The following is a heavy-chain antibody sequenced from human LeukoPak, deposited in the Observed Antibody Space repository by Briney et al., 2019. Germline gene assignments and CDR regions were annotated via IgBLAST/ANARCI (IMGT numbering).Heavy chain of an antibody. CDR2: ISTYNGNT. J-gene: IGHJ4*02. D-gene: IGHD3-3*01. V-gene: IGHV1-18*01. CDR3: ARALSQSYYDFWSGYWGPDFDY. Sequence: ASVKVSCKASGYTFTSYGISWVRQAPGQGLEWMGWISTYNGNTNYAQKLQGRVTMTTDTSTSTAYMELRSLRSDDTAVYYCARALSQSYYDFWSGYWGPDFDYWGQGTLVTVSS. CDR1: GYTFTSYG.